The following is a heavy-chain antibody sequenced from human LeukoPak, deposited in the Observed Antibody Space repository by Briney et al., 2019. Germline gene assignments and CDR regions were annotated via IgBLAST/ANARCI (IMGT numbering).Heavy chain of an antibody. CDR1: GFTFSNYN. D-gene: IGHD3-10*01. CDR3: ARDSRFGKLLIPYFDY. V-gene: IGHV3-48*02. Sequence: PGGSLRLSCAASGFTFSNYNMNWVRQAPGKGLEWVSYITSRSSSIYYAGSVKGRFTISRDNAQNSLYLQMNSLRDEDTAVYYCARDSRFGKLLIPYFDYWGQGTLVTVSS. CDR2: ITSRSSSI. J-gene: IGHJ4*02.